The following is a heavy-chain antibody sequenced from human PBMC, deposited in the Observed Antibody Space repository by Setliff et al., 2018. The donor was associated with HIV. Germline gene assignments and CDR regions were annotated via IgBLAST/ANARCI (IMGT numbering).Heavy chain of an antibody. CDR1: GFSLSNTRMG. J-gene: IGHJ4*02. D-gene: IGHD3-3*01. V-gene: IGHV2-26*01. Sequence: SGPTLVNPTETLTLTCTVSGFSLSNTRMGVSWIRQPPGKALEWLAHIFPNDEKSYSASLKSRVTISEDTSKSQVVLTMTNMVPLDTATYFCARYNFRRGYWDYFDYWGQGTQVTVSS. CDR3: ARYNFRRGYWDYFDY. CDR2: IFPNDEK.